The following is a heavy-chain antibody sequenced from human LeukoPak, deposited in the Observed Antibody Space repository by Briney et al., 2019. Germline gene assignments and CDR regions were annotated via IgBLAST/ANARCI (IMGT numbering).Heavy chain of an antibody. CDR1: GVTFSSYA. CDR3: AKGRRYSSGWYYFDY. CDR2: VSGSGGST. J-gene: IGHJ4*02. D-gene: IGHD6-19*01. V-gene: IGHV3-23*01. Sequence: PGGSLRLSCAASGVTFSSYAMSWGRQAQGKGREWDSAVSGSGGSTYYAASVKGRFTISKDNSKNTLYLQMNSLRAEDTAVYYCAKGRRYSSGWYYFDYWGQGTLVTVSS.